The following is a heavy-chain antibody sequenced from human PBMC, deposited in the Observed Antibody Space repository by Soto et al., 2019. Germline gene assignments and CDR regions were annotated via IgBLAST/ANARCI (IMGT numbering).Heavy chain of an antibody. V-gene: IGHV3-21*01. Sequence: PGGSLRLSCAASGFTFRSYNMNWVRQAPGKGLEWVSSISSSSSYIYYADSVKGRFTISRDNAKNSLYLQMNSLRAEDTAVYYCARERGYSYGYADYWGQGTLVTVSS. J-gene: IGHJ4*02. CDR1: GFTFRSYN. CDR3: ARERGYSYGYADY. CDR2: ISSSSSYI. D-gene: IGHD5-18*01.